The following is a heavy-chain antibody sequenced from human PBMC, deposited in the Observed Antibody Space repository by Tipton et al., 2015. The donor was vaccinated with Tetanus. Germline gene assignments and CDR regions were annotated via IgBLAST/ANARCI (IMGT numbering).Heavy chain of an antibody. D-gene: IGHD6-6*01. Sequence: QSGAEVKKPGASVKVSCKASGYTFPGYYIHWVRQAPGQGLEWMGWINPISGGTNYAQKFQGRVTMTRDTSISTAYMELNRLRSDDTAMYFCARDEFLAARNSRPSYWGQGTLVTVSS. J-gene: IGHJ4*02. CDR3: ARDEFLAARNSRPSY. V-gene: IGHV1-2*02. CDR1: GYTFPGYY. CDR2: INPISGGT.